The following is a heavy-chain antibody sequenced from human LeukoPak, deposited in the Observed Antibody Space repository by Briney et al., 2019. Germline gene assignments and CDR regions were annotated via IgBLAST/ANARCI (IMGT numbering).Heavy chain of an antibody. Sequence: PSETLSLTCTVSGDSITRRDLYWSWIRQPPGKGLEWIGSIYHSGSIYYNPSLKSRVTFSVDTSKNQFSLKLSSVTAADTAVYYCARDHYEWFGELNWGQGTLVTVSS. CDR2: IYHSGSI. J-gene: IGHJ4*02. D-gene: IGHD3-10*01. CDR1: GDSITRRDLY. V-gene: IGHV4-38-2*02. CDR3: ARDHYEWFGELN.